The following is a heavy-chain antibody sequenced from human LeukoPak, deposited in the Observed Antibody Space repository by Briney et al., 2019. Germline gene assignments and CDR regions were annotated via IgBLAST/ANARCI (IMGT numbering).Heavy chain of an antibody. J-gene: IGHJ3*02. CDR1: GFTFSSFA. D-gene: IGHD6-19*01. CDR2: IKQDGSEK. Sequence: GGSLRLSCAASGFTFSSFAMSWIRQAPGKGLEWVANIKQDGSEKYYVDSVKGRFTISRDNAKNSLYLQMNSLRAEDTAVYYCARTGLLYSSGWNRNAFDIWGQGTMVTVSS. CDR3: ARTGLLYSSGWNRNAFDI. V-gene: IGHV3-7*01.